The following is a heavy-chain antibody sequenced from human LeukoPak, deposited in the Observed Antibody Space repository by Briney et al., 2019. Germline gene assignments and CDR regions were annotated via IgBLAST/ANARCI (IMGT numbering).Heavy chain of an antibody. Sequence: SETLSLTCAVSGYSISSGYYWGWIRQPPVKGLEWNGSIYHSGSTYYNPSLKSRVTISVDTSKNQFSLKLSSVTAADTAVYYCATGGGGDPFDYWGQGTLVTVSS. CDR1: GYSISSGYY. CDR2: IYHSGST. D-gene: IGHD2-21*01. J-gene: IGHJ4*02. CDR3: ATGGGGDPFDY. V-gene: IGHV4-38-2*01.